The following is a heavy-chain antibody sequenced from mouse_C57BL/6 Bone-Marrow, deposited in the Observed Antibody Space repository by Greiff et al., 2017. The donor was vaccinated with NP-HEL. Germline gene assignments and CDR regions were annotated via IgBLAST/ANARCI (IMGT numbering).Heavy chain of an antibody. CDR1: GYSFTGYY. CDR3: AREGRRWYFDV. CDR2: INPSTGGT. D-gene: IGHD3-3*01. Sequence: VQLQQSGPELVKPGASVKISCKASGYSFTGYYMNWVKQSPEKSLEWIGEINPSTGGTTYNQKFKAKATLTVDKSSSTAYMQLKSLTSEDSAVYYFAREGRRWYFDVWGTGTTVTVSS. J-gene: IGHJ1*03. V-gene: IGHV1-42*01.